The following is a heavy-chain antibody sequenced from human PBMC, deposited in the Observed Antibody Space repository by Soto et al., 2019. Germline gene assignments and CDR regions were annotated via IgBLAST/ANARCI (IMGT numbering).Heavy chain of an antibody. CDR3: ARSARTGSSAPYYYGMDV. CDR1: GGSISSYY. V-gene: IGHV4-59*01. Sequence: QVQLQESGPGLVKPSETLSLTCTVSGGSISSYYWSWIRQPPGKGLEWIGYIYYSGSTNYNPSLKSRVTISVDPSKNQFSLKLSSVTAADTAVYYCARSARTGSSAPYYYGMDVWGQGTTVTVSS. D-gene: IGHD6-6*01. J-gene: IGHJ6*02. CDR2: IYYSGST.